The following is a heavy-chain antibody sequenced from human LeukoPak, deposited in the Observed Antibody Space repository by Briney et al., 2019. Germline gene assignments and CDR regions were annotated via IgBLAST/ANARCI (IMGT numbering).Heavy chain of an antibody. CDR2: IYHSGST. J-gene: IGHJ4*02. Sequence: PSETLSLTCTVSGYSIRSGYYWNWIRQPPGKGLEWIGSIYHSGSTYYNPSLKSRVTISVDTSKNQFSLKLNSVTAADTAMYYCASPRSLYDSSGYYYFDYWGQGTLVTVSS. V-gene: IGHV4-38-2*02. D-gene: IGHD3-22*01. CDR1: GYSIRSGYY. CDR3: ASPRSLYDSSGYYYFDY.